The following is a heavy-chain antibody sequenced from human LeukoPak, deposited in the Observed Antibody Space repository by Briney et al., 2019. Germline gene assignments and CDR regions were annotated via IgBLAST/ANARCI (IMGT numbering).Heavy chain of an antibody. D-gene: IGHD3-22*01. V-gene: IGHV3-33*01. CDR2: AYDDGTNQ. J-gene: IGHJ4*02. Sequence: GGSLRLSCATSGFTFRNYGMHWVRQAPGKGLEWVAVAYDDGTNQYYADSVKGRFTISKDNSKNTLYVQTNSLRVEDTAVYYCATGSGFYYSHWGQGTLVTVSS. CDR1: GFTFRNYG. CDR3: ATGSGFYYSH.